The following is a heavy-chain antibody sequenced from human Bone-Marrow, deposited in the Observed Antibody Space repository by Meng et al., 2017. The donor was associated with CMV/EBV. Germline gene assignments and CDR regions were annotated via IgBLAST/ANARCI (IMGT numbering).Heavy chain of an antibody. CDR2: ISSSSSHI. CDR1: GFTFSTYS. D-gene: IGHD1-26*01. V-gene: IGHV3-21*06. J-gene: IGHJ4*02. CDR3: VRDWSGSRDY. Sequence: GESLKISCAASGFTFSTYSMNWVRQAPGKGLEWVSTISSSSSHIYYADSLKGRFTISRDDAKNSLYLQMNSLGAEDTAVYYCVRDWSGSRDYWGQGTLVTVYS.